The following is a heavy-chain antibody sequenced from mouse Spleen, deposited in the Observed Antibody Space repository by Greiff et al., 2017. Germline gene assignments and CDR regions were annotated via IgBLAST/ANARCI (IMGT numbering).Heavy chain of an antibody. D-gene: IGHD1-1*01. CDR1: GFTFSSYA. J-gene: IGHJ3*01. CDR2: ISSGGGNT. CDR3: ARHPDYYGSPWFAY. V-gene: IGHV5-9*04. Sequence: EVKLMESGGGLVKLGGSLKLSCAASGFTFSSYAMSWVRQTPEKRLEWVATISSGGGNTYYPDSVKGRFTISRDNAKNTLYLQMSSLKSEDTAMYYCARHPDYYGSPWFAYWGQGTLVTVSA.